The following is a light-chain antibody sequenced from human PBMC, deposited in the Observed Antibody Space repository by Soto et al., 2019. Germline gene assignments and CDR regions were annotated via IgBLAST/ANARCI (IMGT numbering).Light chain of an antibody. Sequence: QPVLTQSPSASSSLGASAKLTCTLSRGHSSYAIAWPQQQPEKGPRYLMKRNSDGSHSKGDGIPDRFSGSSSGGERYLTISSLQSEDEADCYCQTWGTGIVVFGGGTKLTVL. J-gene: IGLJ2*01. CDR3: QTWGTGIVV. V-gene: IGLV4-69*01. CDR2: RNSDGSH. CDR1: RGHSSYA.